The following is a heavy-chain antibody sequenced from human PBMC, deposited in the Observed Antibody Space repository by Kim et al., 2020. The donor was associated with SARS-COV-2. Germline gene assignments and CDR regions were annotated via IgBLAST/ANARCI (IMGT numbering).Heavy chain of an antibody. CDR1: GFSFSDHY. D-gene: IGHD1-26*01. CDR3: TRGGFQHAYDV. J-gene: IGHJ3*01. Sequence: GGSLRLSCVASGFSFSDHYMDWARQAPGKGLEWVGRIRKKSETYSTEYAASVKGRFTVSRDDSKSSLYLQMNGLKAEDAAVYSCTRGGFQHAYDVWGQGT. V-gene: IGHV3-72*01. CDR2: IRKKSETYST.